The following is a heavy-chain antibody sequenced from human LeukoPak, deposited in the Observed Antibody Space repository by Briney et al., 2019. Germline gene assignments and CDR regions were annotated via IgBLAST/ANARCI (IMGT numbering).Heavy chain of an antibody. CDR3: ARGRGYSNANDP. V-gene: IGHV4-39*07. Sequence: SETLSLTCTVSGGSISSGSYYWGWIRQPPGKGLEWIGSIYYSGSTYYNPSLKSRVTISVDTSKSQFSLKLSSVTAADTAVYYCARGRGYSNANDPWGQGTLVTVSS. CDR2: IYYSGST. CDR1: GGSISSGSYY. J-gene: IGHJ5*02. D-gene: IGHD5-18*01.